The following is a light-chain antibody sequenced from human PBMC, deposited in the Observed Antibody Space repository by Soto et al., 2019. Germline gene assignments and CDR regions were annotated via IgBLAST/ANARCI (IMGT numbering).Light chain of an antibody. CDR1: SSDVGGYYS. Sequence: QSALTQPASVSGSPGQSIAISCTGTSSDVGGYYSVSWYQQHPGKAPKLVIYDVSNRPSGVSNRFSGSKSGNTASLTISGLQAEGEADYYCSSYTSSSTRVFGGGTKLTVL. CDR3: SSYTSSSTRV. CDR2: DVS. J-gene: IGLJ2*01. V-gene: IGLV2-14*01.